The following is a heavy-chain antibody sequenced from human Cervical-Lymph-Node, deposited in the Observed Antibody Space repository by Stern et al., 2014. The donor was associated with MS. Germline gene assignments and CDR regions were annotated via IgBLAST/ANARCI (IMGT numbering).Heavy chain of an antibody. V-gene: IGHV4-34*01. Sequence: QVQLQPWGAGLLMPSETLSLTCAVYGESFSGYYWTWIRQAPGKGLEWIGEINHSGNTNANPSLMSRVTIPVDISKNQISLQLTSGTATDTAVYYCARGLDIPMVTPFDHWGQGTPVTVSS. CDR1: GESFSGYY. CDR2: INHSGNT. CDR3: ARGLDIPMVTPFDH. D-gene: IGHD5-18*01. J-gene: IGHJ4*02.